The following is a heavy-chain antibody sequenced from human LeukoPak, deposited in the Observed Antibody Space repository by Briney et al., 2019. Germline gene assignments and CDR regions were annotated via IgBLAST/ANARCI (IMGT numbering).Heavy chain of an antibody. D-gene: IGHD3-10*02. CDR1: GFTFSNYA. Sequence: PGGSLRLSCAASGFTFSNYAMHWVRQAPGKGLEWLAFIRIDGSSKYYADFVKGRFTISRDNSKNTLYLQMNSLRAEDTAVYYCAELGITMIGGVWGKGTTVTISS. CDR3: AELGITMIGGV. J-gene: IGHJ6*04. CDR2: IRIDGSSK. V-gene: IGHV3-30*02.